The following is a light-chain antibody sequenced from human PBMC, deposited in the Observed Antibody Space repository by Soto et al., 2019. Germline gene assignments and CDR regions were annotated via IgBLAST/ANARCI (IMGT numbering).Light chain of an antibody. CDR2: DAS. V-gene: IGKV3-11*01. CDR1: QSVGSY. J-gene: IGKJ5*01. Sequence: EIVLTQSPATLSLSPGERATLSCRASQSVGSYLAWYQQKPGQAPRLLIHDASSRATGIPARFSGSGSGTDFTLTISSLEPEDFAIYYCQQRNYWQVTFGQGTRLEIK. CDR3: QQRNYWQVT.